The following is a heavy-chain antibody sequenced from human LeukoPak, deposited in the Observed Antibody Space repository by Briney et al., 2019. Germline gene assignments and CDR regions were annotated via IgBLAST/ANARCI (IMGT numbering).Heavy chain of an antibody. CDR2: IYNSGST. CDR3: ARGGWYAGL. V-gene: IGHV4-61*01. D-gene: IGHD2-15*01. CDR1: GGSISSSSYH. J-gene: IGHJ4*02. Sequence: SETLSLTCTVSGGSISSSSYHWSWIRQPPGKGLEWIGYIYNSGSTNYSPSLESRVTISLDTSKNQFSLKLSSVTAADTAVYYCARGGWYAGLWGQGTLVTVSS.